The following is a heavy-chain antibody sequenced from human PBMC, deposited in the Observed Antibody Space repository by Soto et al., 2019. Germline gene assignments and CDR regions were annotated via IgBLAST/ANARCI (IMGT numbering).Heavy chain of an antibody. V-gene: IGHV1-18*01. D-gene: IGHD1-26*01. J-gene: IGHJ6*02. CDR3: ARYDPKWELLRAWYYYYGMDV. CDR2: ISAYNGNT. Sequence: ASVKVSCKASGYTFTSYGISWVRQAPGQGLEWMGWISAYNGNTNYAQKLQGRVTMTTDTSTSTAYMELRSLRSDDTAVYYCARYDPKWELLRAWYYYYGMDVWGQGTTVTVSS. CDR1: GYTFTSYG.